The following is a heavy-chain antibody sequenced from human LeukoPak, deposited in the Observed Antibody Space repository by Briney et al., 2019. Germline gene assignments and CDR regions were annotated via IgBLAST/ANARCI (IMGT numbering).Heavy chain of an antibody. Sequence: PSETLSLTCAVYGGSFSGYYWSWIRQPPGKGLEWIGEINHSGSTNYNPSLKSRVTISVDTSKNQFSLKLTSVSAADTAVYYCARAKYSSVVTQGFDYWGQGILVTVSS. V-gene: IGHV4-34*01. CDR3: ARAKYSSVVTQGFDY. CDR2: INHSGST. CDR1: GGSFSGYY. D-gene: IGHD2-21*02. J-gene: IGHJ4*02.